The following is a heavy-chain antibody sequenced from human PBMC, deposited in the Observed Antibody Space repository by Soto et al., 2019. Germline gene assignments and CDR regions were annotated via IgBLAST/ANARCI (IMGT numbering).Heavy chain of an antibody. D-gene: IGHD4-17*01. Sequence: QVQLQESGPGLVKPSGTLSLTCAVSGGSISSSNWWSWVRQPPGKGLEWIGEIYHSGSTNYNPSLKCRVPISVDKSKNQFSLKLSSVTAADTAVYYCATGGPVTRGYFDYWGQGTLVTVSS. V-gene: IGHV4-4*02. J-gene: IGHJ4*02. CDR1: GGSISSSNW. CDR3: ATGGPVTRGYFDY. CDR2: IYHSGST.